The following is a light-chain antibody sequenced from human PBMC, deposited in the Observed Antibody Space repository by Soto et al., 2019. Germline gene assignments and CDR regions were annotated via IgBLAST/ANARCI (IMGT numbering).Light chain of an antibody. CDR1: SSNLGAGYD. J-gene: IGLJ3*02. Sequence: QSVLTQPPSVSGAPGQRVTISGTGNSSNLGAGYDVHWYRQLPGAAPKLVIFGNRNRPSGVPERFSGSKSGTSASLAITGLQGEDDSDYYCQAYDYSLTASVFGGGTKVTVL. CDR3: QAYDYSLTASV. V-gene: IGLV1-40*01. CDR2: GNR.